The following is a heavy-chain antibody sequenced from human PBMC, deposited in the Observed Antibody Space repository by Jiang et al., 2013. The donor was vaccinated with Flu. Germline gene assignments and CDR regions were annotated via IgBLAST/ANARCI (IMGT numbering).Heavy chain of an antibody. J-gene: IGHJ5*02. CDR1: GGSFSGYY. CDR2: INHSGST. V-gene: IGHV4-34*01. D-gene: IGHD2-15*01. CDR3: ASHCSGGSCYYTWFDP. Sequence: LLKPSETLSLTCAVYGGSFSGYYWSWIRQPPGKGLEWIGEINHSGSTSYNPSLKSRVIISVDTSKNQFSLNLSSVTAADTAVYYCASHCSGGSCYYTWFDPWGQGTLVTVSS.